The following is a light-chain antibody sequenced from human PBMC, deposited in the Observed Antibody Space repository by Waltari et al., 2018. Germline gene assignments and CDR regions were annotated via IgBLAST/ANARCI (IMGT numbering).Light chain of an antibody. V-gene: IGLV1-44*01. CDR2: SNN. Sequence: QSVVTQPPSASGTPGQRVTISCSGSSSNIGSNTVKWYQQFPGTAPKLLIYSNNQRPSGVPGRFSGSKSGTSASLAISGLQSEDEADYYCATWDDSLNGYVFGAGTKVTVL. CDR1: SSNIGSNT. J-gene: IGLJ1*01. CDR3: ATWDDSLNGYV.